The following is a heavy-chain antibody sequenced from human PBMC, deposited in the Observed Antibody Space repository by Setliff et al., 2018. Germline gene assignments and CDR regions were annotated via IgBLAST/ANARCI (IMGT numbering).Heavy chain of an antibody. V-gene: IGHV1-69*10. CDR3: ARDGGWFGAQLYYYYGMDV. Sequence: SVKVSCKASGGTFSSYAISWVRQAPGQGLEWMGGIIPILGIANYAQKFQGRVTITADESTSTAYMELSSLRSEDTAVYYCARDGGWFGAQLYYYYGMDVWGQGTTVTAP. J-gene: IGHJ6*02. D-gene: IGHD3-10*01. CDR2: IIPILGIA. CDR1: GGTFSSYA.